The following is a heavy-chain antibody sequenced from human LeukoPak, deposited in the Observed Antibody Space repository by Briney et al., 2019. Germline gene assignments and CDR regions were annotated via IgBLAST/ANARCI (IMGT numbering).Heavy chain of an antibody. J-gene: IGHJ4*02. CDR3: ARQGRYDSSGYYLDY. Sequence: TSETLSLTCTVSGGSISSGDYYWSWIRQPPGKGLEWIGYIYYSGSTYYNPSLKSRVTISVDTSKNQFSLKLSSVTAADTAVYYCARQGRYDSSGYYLDYWGQGTLVTVSS. CDR1: GGSISSGDYY. CDR2: IYYSGST. D-gene: IGHD3-22*01. V-gene: IGHV4-30-4*01.